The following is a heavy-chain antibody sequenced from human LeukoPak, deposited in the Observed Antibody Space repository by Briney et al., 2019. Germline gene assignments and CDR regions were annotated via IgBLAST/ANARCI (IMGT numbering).Heavy chain of an antibody. V-gene: IGHV3-7*01. CDR2: IKQDGSEK. CDR1: GFTFSSYW. J-gene: IGHJ6*02. Sequence: GGSLRLSSAASGFTFSSYWMSWVRQAPGKGLEWVANIKQDGSEKHYVDFAKGRFTISRDNAKNSLYLQMNSLRAEDTAVYYCARVYCSSTSCYRYYYGMDVWGQGTTVTVSS. CDR3: ARVYCSSTSCYRYYYGMDV. D-gene: IGHD2-2*02.